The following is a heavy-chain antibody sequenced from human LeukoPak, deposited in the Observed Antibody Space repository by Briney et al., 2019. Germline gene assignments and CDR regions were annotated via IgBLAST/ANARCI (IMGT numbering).Heavy chain of an antibody. CDR1: GFTFSDNY. CDR2: ISGNGGVI. Sequence: PGGSLRLSCAASGFTFSDNYMTWVRQAPGKGLEWLAYISGNGGVIQYADSVKGRFTISRDNSKNTLYLQMNSLRAEDTAVYYCAKDSMEMATAAAFDIWGQGTMVTVSS. D-gene: IGHD5-24*01. V-gene: IGHV3-23*01. CDR3: AKDSMEMATAAAFDI. J-gene: IGHJ3*02.